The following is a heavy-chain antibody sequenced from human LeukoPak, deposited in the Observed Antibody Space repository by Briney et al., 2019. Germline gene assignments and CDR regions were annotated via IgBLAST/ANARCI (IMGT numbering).Heavy chain of an antibody. V-gene: IGHV4-59*08. CDR3: ARYYGSGSVPSNFDY. J-gene: IGHJ4*02. Sequence: PSETLSLTCTVSGGSISSYYWSWIRQPPGKGLEWIGYIYYSGSTNYNPSLKSRVTISVDTSKNQFSLKLSSVTAADTAVYYCARYYGSGSVPSNFDYWGQGTLVTVSS. CDR1: GGSISSYY. CDR2: IYYSGST. D-gene: IGHD3-10*01.